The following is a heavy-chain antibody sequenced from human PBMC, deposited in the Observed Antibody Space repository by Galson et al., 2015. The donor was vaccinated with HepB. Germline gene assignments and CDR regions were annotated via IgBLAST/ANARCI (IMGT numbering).Heavy chain of an antibody. V-gene: IGHV3-9*01. Sequence: SLRLSCAASGFTFDDYAMHWVRQAPGKGLEWVSGISWNSGSIGYADSVKGRFTISRDNAKNSLYLQMNSLRAEDTALYYCAKSQGYYYYGMDVWGQGTTVTVSS. CDR1: GFTFDDYA. CDR2: ISWNSGSI. J-gene: IGHJ6*02. CDR3: AKSQGYYYYGMDV.